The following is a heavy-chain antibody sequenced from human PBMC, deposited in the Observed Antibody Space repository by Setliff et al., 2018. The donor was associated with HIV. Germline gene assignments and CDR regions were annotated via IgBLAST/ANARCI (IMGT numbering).Heavy chain of an antibody. CDR1: GFTFSSYE. CDR3: ARGHYFKDV. Sequence: GGSLRLSCAASGFTFSSYEMNWVRQAPGKGLEWVSYISGSGSAMYYADSVEGRFTISRDNAKNSLYLQMNSLRAEDTAVHHCARGHYFKDVWGQGTTVTVSS. CDR2: ISGSGSAM. V-gene: IGHV3-48*03. J-gene: IGHJ6*02. D-gene: IGHD3-22*01.